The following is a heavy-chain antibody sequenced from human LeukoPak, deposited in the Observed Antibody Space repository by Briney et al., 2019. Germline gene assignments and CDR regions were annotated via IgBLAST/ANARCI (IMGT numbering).Heavy chain of an antibody. D-gene: IGHD3-22*01. CDR1: GGSLSTRH. Sequence: SETPSLTCVVSGGSLSTRHWSWIRQSPGRGLEWIGYISDSGSTNYNPSLKSRVTISVDTSKNQFSLMLSSVTAADTAVYYCARGYDSSAYYPFNYWGQGTLVTVSS. J-gene: IGHJ4*02. CDR3: ARGYDSSAYYPFNY. CDR2: ISDSGST. V-gene: IGHV4-59*11.